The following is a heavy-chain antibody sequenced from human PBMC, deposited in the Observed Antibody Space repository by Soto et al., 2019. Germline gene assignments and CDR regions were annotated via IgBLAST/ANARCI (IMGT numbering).Heavy chain of an antibody. CDR1: GYTFTSYG. D-gene: IGHD3-22*01. CDR3: ARDGYYDSSGYRSDFDY. Sequence: QVQLVQSGAEVKKPGASVKVSCKASGYTFTSYGISWVRQAPGQGLEWMGWISAYNGNTNYVQKLQGRFTMTTDTSTSTAYMELRSLRSDNTAVYYCARDGYYDSSGYRSDFDYWGQGTLVTVSS. CDR2: ISAYNGNT. J-gene: IGHJ4*02. V-gene: IGHV1-18*01.